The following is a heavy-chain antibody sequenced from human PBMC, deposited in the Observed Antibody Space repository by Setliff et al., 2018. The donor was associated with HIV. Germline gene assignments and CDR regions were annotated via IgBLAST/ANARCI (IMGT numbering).Heavy chain of an antibody. D-gene: IGHD6-25*01. CDR3: AREAARVVDF. V-gene: IGHV4-34*01. CDR1: GGSFSGYY. Sequence: SETLSRTCAVYGGSFSGYYWSWIRQPPGKGLEWIGEINHRGSTNYHPSLKSRGTISVETSKNQFSLKLNSVTAADTAVYYCAREAARVVDFWGQGTLVTVSS. J-gene: IGHJ4*02. CDR2: INHRGST.